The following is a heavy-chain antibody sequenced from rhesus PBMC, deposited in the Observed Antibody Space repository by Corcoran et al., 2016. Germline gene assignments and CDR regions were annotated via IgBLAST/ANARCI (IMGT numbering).Heavy chain of an antibody. Sequence: QVTLKESGPALVKPTQTLTLTCTFSGFSLSTSGMGVGWIRQPPGKTLEGLPHIYWEDEKRYRTSLKSRLTISQDTSKNQVVLTMTNMDPVDTATYYCARRGAAAIFDYWGQGVLVTVSS. CDR3: ARRGAAAIFDY. D-gene: IGHD2-27*01. CDR1: GFSLSTSGMG. V-gene: IGHV2-1*01. J-gene: IGHJ4*01. CDR2: IYWEDEK.